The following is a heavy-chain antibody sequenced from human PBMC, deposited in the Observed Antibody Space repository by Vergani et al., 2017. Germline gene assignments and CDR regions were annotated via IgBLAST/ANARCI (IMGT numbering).Heavy chain of an antibody. CDR1: GFTFSNSA. CDR2: ISGPGLST. J-gene: IGHJ6*02. CDR3: AKANPRNRGYDYLDYDNAMDV. V-gene: IGHV3-23*01. D-gene: IGHD5-12*01. Sequence: EVHLLESGGGLVQSGGSLRLSCAASGFTFSNSAVSWVRQAPGRGLAWVASISGPGLSTYYADSVKGRFSISRDNSKNKVFLPMHSLRAEETAIYYCAKANPRNRGYDYLDYDNAMDVWGQGTTVTVSS.